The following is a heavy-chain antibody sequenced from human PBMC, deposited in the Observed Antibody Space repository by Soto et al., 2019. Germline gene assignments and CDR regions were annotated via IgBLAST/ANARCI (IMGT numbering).Heavy chain of an antibody. J-gene: IGHJ4*02. CDR3: AKDRYSSSSGYFDY. D-gene: IGHD6-6*01. CDR1: GFTFSSYG. V-gene: IGHV3-30*18. Sequence: QVQLVESGGGVVQPGRSLRLSCAASGFTFSSYGMHWVRQAPGKGLEWVAVISYDGSNKYYADSVKGRFIISRDNSKNTLYLQMNSLRAEDTAVYYCAKDRYSSSSGYFDYWGQGTLVTVSS. CDR2: ISYDGSNK.